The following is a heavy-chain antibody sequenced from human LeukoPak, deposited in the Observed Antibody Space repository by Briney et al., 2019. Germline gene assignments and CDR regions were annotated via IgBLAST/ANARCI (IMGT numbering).Heavy chain of an antibody. CDR1: GYTFTSYY. CDR2: INPSGGST. V-gene: IGHV1-46*01. CDR3: ARANGSLWYWFDP. Sequence: ASVKVSCKASGYTFTSYYMHWVRQAPGQGLEWMGIINPSGGSTSYAQKFQGRVTMTRDMSTSTVYMELSSLRSEDTAVYYRARANGSLWYWFDPWGQGTLVTVSS. D-gene: IGHD2-21*01. J-gene: IGHJ5*02.